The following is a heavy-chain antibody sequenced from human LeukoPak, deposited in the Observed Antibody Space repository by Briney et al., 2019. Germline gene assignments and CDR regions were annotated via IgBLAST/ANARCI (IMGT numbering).Heavy chain of an antibody. CDR1: GFTFSSYW. CDR2: IKHDESEK. V-gene: IGHV3-7*01. Sequence: GGSLRLSCAASGFTFSSYWMSWVRQAPGKGLEWVANIKHDESEKNYLDSVKGRFTISRDNAQNSSYLQMNGLRVEDTAVYYCTRRLDDWGQGTLVTVSS. D-gene: IGHD3-16*01. CDR3: TRRLDD. J-gene: IGHJ4*02.